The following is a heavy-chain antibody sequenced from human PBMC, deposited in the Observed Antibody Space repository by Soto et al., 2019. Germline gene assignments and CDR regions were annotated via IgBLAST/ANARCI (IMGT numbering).Heavy chain of an antibody. CDR2: IYYSGST. CDR1: GGSISRSGYY. CDR3: ARVLGYCSGTNCYPDY. Sequence: SETLSLTCAVSGGSISRSGYYWRGIRQHPGKGLEWIGYIYYSGSTYYNPSLKSRVIISADTSKNQFSLKLSSVTAADTAVYYCARVLGYCSGTNCYPDYWGQGTLVTVSS. V-gene: IGHV4-31*11. D-gene: IGHD2-15*01. J-gene: IGHJ4*02.